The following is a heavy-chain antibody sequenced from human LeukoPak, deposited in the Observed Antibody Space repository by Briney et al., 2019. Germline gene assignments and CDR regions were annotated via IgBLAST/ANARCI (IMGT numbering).Heavy chain of an antibody. V-gene: IGHV4-39*07. CDR1: GGSISSSSYY. CDR2: IYYSGST. CDR3: ARVGSSGPDDAFDI. D-gene: IGHD3-22*01. J-gene: IGHJ3*02. Sequence: SETLSLTCTVSGGSISSSSYYWGWIRQPPGKGLEWIGSIYYSGSTYYNPSLKSRVTISVDTSKNQFSLKLSSVTAADTAVYYCARVGSSGPDDAFDIWGQGTMVTVSS.